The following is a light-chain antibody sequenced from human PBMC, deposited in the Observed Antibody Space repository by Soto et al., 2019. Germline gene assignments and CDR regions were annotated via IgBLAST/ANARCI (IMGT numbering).Light chain of an antibody. CDR1: QSVSDN. CDR3: QQYNDWPLT. CDR2: GAP. Sequence: EIVLTQSPATLSVSPGERVTLSCRASQSVSDNLAWYQQKPGQAPRLLIYGAPIRATDIPARFSGSGSGTEFSITISSLQSEDFAVYYCQQYNDWPLTVGGGTKVDIK. V-gene: IGKV3D-15*01. J-gene: IGKJ4*01.